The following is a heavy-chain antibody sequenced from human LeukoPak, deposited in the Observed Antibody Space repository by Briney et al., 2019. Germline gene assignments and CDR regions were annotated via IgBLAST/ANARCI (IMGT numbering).Heavy chain of an antibody. Sequence: PSETLSLTCTVSGGSISSYYWSWMRQPPGKGLEGIGYIYYSGSTNYNPSLKSRVTISVDTSKNQFSLKLSSVTAADTAVYYCARHYGNVALDAFDIWGQGTMVTVSS. CDR1: GGSISSYY. CDR2: IYYSGST. J-gene: IGHJ3*02. D-gene: IGHD1-14*01. V-gene: IGHV4-59*08. CDR3: ARHYGNVALDAFDI.